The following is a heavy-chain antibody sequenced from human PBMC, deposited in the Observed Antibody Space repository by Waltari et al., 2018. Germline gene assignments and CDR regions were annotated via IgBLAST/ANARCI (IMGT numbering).Heavy chain of an antibody. CDR1: GGSISSRNW. CDR2: IYHSGST. J-gene: IGHJ4*02. V-gene: IGHV4-4*02. Sequence: QLQLQESGPGLVKPSETLSLTCAVSGGSISSRNWWSWVRQPPGKGLEWIGEIYHSGSTNYNPSLKSRVTISVDKSKNQFSLKLSSVTAADTAVYYCARLGYSSSSKDDYWGQGTLVTVSS. D-gene: IGHD6-6*01. CDR3: ARLGYSSSSKDDY.